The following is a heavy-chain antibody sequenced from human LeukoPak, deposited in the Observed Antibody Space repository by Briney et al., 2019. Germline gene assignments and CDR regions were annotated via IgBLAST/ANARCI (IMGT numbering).Heavy chain of an antibody. CDR1: GGSISSSNYF. CDR3: ARSTRDCSGGSCYSYNWFDP. V-gene: IGHV4-39*07. Sequence: SETLSLTCTVSGGSISSSNYFWGWVRQPPGKGLEWIGTISYSGTTHDNPSLKSRVIISVDTSKKQFSLRLSSVTAADTAVYYCARSTRDCSGGSCYSYNWFDPWGQGTLVTVSS. D-gene: IGHD2-15*01. CDR2: ISYSGTT. J-gene: IGHJ5*02.